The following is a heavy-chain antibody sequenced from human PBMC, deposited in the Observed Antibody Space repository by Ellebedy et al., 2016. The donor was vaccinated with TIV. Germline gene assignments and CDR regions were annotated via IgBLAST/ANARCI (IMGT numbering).Heavy chain of an antibody. Sequence: GESLKISXATSGFTFGIYWMTWVRQAPGKGLEWVAVISYDGRNKHYADSVRGQFTISRDNFKNTLYLQMNSPRTEDTAVYYCAKGLAYCGGDCFPFDYWGRGTLVTVSS. CDR3: AKGLAYCGGDCFPFDY. CDR1: GFTFGIYW. V-gene: IGHV3-30*18. CDR2: ISYDGRNK. J-gene: IGHJ4*02. D-gene: IGHD2-21*02.